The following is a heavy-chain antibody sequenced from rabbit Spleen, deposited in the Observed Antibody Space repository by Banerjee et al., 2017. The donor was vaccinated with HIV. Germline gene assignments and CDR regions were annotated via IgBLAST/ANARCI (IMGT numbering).Heavy chain of an antibody. J-gene: IGHJ6*01. CDR3: ARDTGSSFSTYGMDL. V-gene: IGHV1S45*01. D-gene: IGHD8-1*01. CDR1: GFSFSNKAV. CDR2: IYGGSSGSA. Sequence: QEQLVESGGGLVQPEGSLKLSCTASGFSFSNKAVMCWVRQAPGKGLEWIACIYGGSSGSAYYASWAKGRFTIFKTSSTTVTLQMTSLTAADTATYFCARDTGSSFSTYGMDLWGPGTLVTVS.